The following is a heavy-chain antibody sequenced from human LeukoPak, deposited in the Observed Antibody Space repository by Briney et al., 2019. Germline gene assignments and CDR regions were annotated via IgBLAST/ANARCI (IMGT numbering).Heavy chain of an antibody. Sequence: GGSLRLSCTASGFTFSNYAMSWVRQAPGKGLEWVSAVSGSSGSTYYADSVKGRFTISRDNSKNTLYLQMNSLRVEDTAVYYCAKDIKGTNYYYYGMGAWGQGTTVTVSS. CDR3: AKDIKGTNYYYYGMGA. V-gene: IGHV3-23*01. CDR2: VSGSSGST. D-gene: IGHD1-14*01. CDR1: GFTFSNYA. J-gene: IGHJ6*02.